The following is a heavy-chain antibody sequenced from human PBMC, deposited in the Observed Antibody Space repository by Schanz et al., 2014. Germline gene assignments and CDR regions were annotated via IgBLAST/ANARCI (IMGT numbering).Heavy chain of an antibody. J-gene: IGHJ4*02. D-gene: IGHD6-19*01. Sequence: QVQLVQSGAEVKNPGASVKVSCKASGYTFISYGIKWVRQAPGQGLEWMGWISAYNGHTDYAQKLQGRVTMTTDTATSTAYMELRSLRSDDTAVYYCARGGYSSGWYDRDIAHFDYWGQGTLVTVSS. V-gene: IGHV1-18*01. CDR2: ISAYNGHT. CDR1: GYTFISYG. CDR3: ARGGYSSGWYDRDIAHFDY.